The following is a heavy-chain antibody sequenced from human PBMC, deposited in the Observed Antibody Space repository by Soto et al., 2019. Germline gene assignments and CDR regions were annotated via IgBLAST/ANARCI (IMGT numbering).Heavy chain of an antibody. Sequence: GEALKISCKGSGYSFTSYWIGWVRQMPGKGLEWMGIISPGDSDTRYSPSFQGQVTISADKSISTAYLQWSSLKASDTAMYYCARRSSGWHSDTYYFDYWGQGTLVNVSS. CDR1: GYSFTSYW. D-gene: IGHD6-19*01. J-gene: IGHJ4*02. V-gene: IGHV5-51*01. CDR2: ISPGDSDT. CDR3: ARRSSGWHSDTYYFDY.